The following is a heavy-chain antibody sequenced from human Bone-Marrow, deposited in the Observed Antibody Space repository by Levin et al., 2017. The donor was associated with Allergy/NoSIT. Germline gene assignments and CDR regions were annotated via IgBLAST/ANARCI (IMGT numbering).Heavy chain of an antibody. V-gene: IGHV4-59*01. J-gene: IGHJ4*02. CDR3: TIRPQAAFFSGRYDGFEN. CDR1: DGSISSYY. Sequence: SETLSLTCVVSDGSISSYYWTWIRQSPGKGLEWIGHVYNPGSTNYNPSLQSRVSMSVDTSKNQFSLKLNSVTAADTAVYFCTIRPQAAFFSGRYDGFENWGQGTRVSVSS. CDR2: VYNPGST. D-gene: IGHD6-19*01.